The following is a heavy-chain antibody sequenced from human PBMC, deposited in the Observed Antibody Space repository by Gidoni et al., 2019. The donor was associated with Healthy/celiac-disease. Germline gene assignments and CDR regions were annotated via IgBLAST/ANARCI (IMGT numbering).Heavy chain of an antibody. CDR2: ISSSGSTI. J-gene: IGHJ4*02. Sequence: RLSCAASGFTFSSYSMNWVRQAPGKGLELVSSISSSGSTIYYADSVKGRFTISRDNAKNSLYLQMNSLRAEDTAVYYCARGTVAGTIVYFDYWGQGTLVTVSS. CDR1: GFTFSSYS. D-gene: IGHD6-19*01. V-gene: IGHV3-21*01. CDR3: ARGTVAGTIVYFDY.